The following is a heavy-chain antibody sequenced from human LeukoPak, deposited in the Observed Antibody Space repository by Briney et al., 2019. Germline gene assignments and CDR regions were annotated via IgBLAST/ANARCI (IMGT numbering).Heavy chain of an antibody. CDR1: RYTLPSYD. D-gene: IGHD6-13*01. Sequence: ASVKVSCKASRYTLPSYDIKWVHQATRQPLEWMGWMNPHRGNTGYAQKFQRRVTMTRSTSISTAVKELSSLGSEDSAVYDCARVGGIAAAFVYWGQGSLVTV. V-gene: IGHV1-8*01. CDR2: MNPHRGNT. J-gene: IGHJ4*02. CDR3: ARVGGIAAAFVY.